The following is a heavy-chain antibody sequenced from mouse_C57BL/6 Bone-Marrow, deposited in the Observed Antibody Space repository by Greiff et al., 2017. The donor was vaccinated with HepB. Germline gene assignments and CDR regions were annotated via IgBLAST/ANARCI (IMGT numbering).Heavy chain of an antibody. CDR2: INPSNGGT. Sequence: QVQLQQPGTELVKPGASVKLSCKASGYTFTSYWMHWVKQRPGQGLEWIGNINPSNGGTNYNEKFKSKATLTVDKSSSTAYMQLSSLTSEDSAVYNSSRRESYYYVSTYNVYYWCQGTTLTLSS. CDR3: SRRESYYYVSTYNVYY. CDR1: GYTFTSYW. V-gene: IGHV1-53*01. J-gene: IGHJ2*01. D-gene: IGHD1-1*01.